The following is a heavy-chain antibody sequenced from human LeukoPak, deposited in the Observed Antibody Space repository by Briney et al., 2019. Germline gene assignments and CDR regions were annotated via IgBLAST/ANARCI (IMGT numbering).Heavy chain of an antibody. D-gene: IGHD4-17*01. Sequence: GGSLRLFCAASGFTFSSCGMHWVRQAPGKGLEWVAFIHYDGSNQYYADSVKGRFTVSRDNSKNSLYLQMNSLRTEDTALYYCAKDSPYGDYEWYFDYWGQGTLVTVSS. J-gene: IGHJ4*02. CDR3: AKDSPYGDYEWYFDY. V-gene: IGHV3-30*02. CDR1: GFTFSSCG. CDR2: IHYDGSNQ.